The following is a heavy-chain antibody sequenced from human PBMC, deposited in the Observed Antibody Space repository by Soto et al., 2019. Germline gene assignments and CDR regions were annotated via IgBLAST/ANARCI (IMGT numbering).Heavy chain of an antibody. Sequence: QVQLVQSGAEVKKPGASVKVSCKASGYTFTSYGISWVRQAPGQGLEWMGWISANNGNTNYAQKLQGRATIPTDTSPGPGYTELRGLSSGDTAVYYWARGASGLGYWGQGTLVTFSS. D-gene: IGHD6-25*01. CDR1: GYTFTSYG. CDR2: ISANNGNT. V-gene: IGHV1-18*01. J-gene: IGHJ4*02. CDR3: ARGASGLGY.